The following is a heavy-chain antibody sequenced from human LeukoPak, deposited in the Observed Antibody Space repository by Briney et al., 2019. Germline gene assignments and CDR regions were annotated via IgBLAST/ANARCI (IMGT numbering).Heavy chain of an antibody. CDR1: GFTFSSYA. CDR2: ISGSGGST. D-gene: IGHD6-13*01. V-gene: IGHV3-23*01. Sequence: GGSLRLSCAASGFTFSSYAMSWVRQAPGKGLEWVSAISGSGGSTYYADSVKGRSTISRDNSKNTLYLQMNSLRAEDTAVYYCAKEPQQQLVRNWFDPWGQGTLVTVSS. J-gene: IGHJ5*02. CDR3: AKEPQQQLVRNWFDP.